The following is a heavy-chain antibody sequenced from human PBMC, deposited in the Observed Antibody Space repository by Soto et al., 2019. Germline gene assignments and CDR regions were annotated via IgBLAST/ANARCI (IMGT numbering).Heavy chain of an antibody. D-gene: IGHD5-18*01. CDR2: IIPIFGTA. J-gene: IGHJ6*02. Sequence: SVKVSCKASGGTFSSYAISWVRQAPGQGLEWMGGIIPIFGTANYAQKFQGRVTITADESTSTAYMELSSLRSEDTAVYYCARDAAGFESTAMVTGLSGMDVWGQGTTVTVSS. CDR1: GGTFSSYA. V-gene: IGHV1-69*13. CDR3: ARDAAGFESTAMVTGLSGMDV.